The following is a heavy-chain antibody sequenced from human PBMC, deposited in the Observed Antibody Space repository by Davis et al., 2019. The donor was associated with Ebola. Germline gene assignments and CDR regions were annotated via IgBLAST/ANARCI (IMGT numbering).Heavy chain of an antibody. D-gene: IGHD5-24*01. Sequence: SLRLSCAASGFNFDDHAMHWVRQPPGKGLEWVSGISWHSRTVGYADSVRGRFTISRDSAKKSVYLQMNSLRTDDTAFYYCTRVTAGMATHWGQGTLVTVSS. CDR2: ISWHSRTV. CDR1: GFNFDDHA. J-gene: IGHJ4*02. CDR3: TRVTAGMATH. V-gene: IGHV3-9*01.